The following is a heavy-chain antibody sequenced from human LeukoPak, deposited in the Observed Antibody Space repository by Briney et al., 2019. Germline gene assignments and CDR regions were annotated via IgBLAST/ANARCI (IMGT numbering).Heavy chain of an antibody. D-gene: IGHD4-17*01. Sequence: PGGSLRLSCAASDFTFSNYAKNWIRQPPGKGLEWIGSIYHSGSTYYNPSLKSRVTISVDTSKNQFSLKLSSVTAADTAVYYCARDSSTVTPPPFDYWGQGTLVTVSS. CDR3: ARDSSTVTPPPFDY. CDR1: DFTFSNYAK. V-gene: IGHV4-38-2*02. CDR2: IYHSGST. J-gene: IGHJ4*02.